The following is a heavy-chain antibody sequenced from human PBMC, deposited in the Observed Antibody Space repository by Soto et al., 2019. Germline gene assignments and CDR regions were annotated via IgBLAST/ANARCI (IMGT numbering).Heavy chain of an antibody. CDR3: ARQERFGNWLEP. D-gene: IGHD3-10*01. CDR1: GGPIFSSSYY. V-gene: IGHV4-39*01. Sequence: SETLSLPGPVTGGPIFSSSYYWGWIRQPPGKELEWIGYIHHSGNIQYNPSLKSRVTISVDTSKNQFSLKLSSVTAADTALSYCARQERFGNWLEPWGQGTLVNVSS. CDR2: IHHSGNI. J-gene: IGHJ5*02.